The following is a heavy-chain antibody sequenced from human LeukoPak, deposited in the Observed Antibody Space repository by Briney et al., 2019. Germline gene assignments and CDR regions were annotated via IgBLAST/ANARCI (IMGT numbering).Heavy chain of an antibody. CDR2: MNPNSGNT. J-gene: IGHJ4*02. CDR1: GYTLTELS. D-gene: IGHD4-23*01. CDR3: ARVFTYGGYYFDY. Sequence: ASVKVSCKVSGYTLTELSIHWVRQAPGQGLEWMGWMNPNSGNTGYAQKFQVRVTITRNTSISTAYMELSSLRAEDTAVYYCARVFTYGGYYFDYWGQGTLVTVSS. V-gene: IGHV1-8*03.